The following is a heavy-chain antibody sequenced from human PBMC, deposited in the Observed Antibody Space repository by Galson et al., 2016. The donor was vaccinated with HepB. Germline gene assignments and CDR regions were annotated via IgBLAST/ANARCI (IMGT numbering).Heavy chain of an antibody. CDR3: ARGTFCSGDSCYSPAFDM. CDR1: GFTFSSYG. Sequence: SLRLSCAASGFTFSSYGMHWVRQAPGKGLEWVAVIWLDGSNKNYVDSVRGRFTISRDNSKNTLYLQMNTLRAEDTAVYYCARGTFCSGDSCYSPAFDMWGQGTMVTVSS. D-gene: IGHD2-15*01. V-gene: IGHV3-33*08. CDR2: IWLDGSNK. J-gene: IGHJ3*02.